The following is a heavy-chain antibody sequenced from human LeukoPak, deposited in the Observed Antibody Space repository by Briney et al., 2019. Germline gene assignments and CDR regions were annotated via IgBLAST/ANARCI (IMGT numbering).Heavy chain of an antibody. V-gene: IGHV3-49*03. CDR2: IRSKTYGGTT. D-gene: IGHD1-26*01. J-gene: IGHJ4*02. CDR1: GFSFCDYT. Sequence: GGSLRLSCTASGFSFCDYTMSWFRQAPGKGLEWVGLIRSKTYGGTTEYAASVKGRFTISRDDSKSIVHLQMNSLKTEDTAVYYCTRDRVGFDYWGQGTLVTVSS. CDR3: TRDRVGFDY.